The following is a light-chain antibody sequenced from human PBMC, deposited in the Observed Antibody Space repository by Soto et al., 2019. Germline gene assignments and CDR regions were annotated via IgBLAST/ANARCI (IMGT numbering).Light chain of an antibody. Sequence: ENVFTQSSGTLSLSPGERANLSRRASQSVSSSYLAWYKQTPGQAPRLLIYGASNRATGIPDRFSGGGSGTDFPLTIRRLAHEDFAVYYCQQYGSSPSFGQGTKVDIK. CDR2: GAS. CDR3: QQYGSSPS. CDR1: QSVSSSY. V-gene: IGKV3-20*01. J-gene: IGKJ1*01.